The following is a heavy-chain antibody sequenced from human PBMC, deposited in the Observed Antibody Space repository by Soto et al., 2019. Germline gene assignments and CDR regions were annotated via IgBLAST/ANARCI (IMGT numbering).Heavy chain of an antibody. CDR3: AKDRVSSGLWESDLYGMDV. J-gene: IGHJ6*02. Sequence: QVQLVESGGGVVQPGGSLRLSCAASGFTFSSYGMHWVRQAPGKGLEWVAVISYDGSNKYYADSVKGRFTISRDNSKNTLYLQMNSLRAEDTAVYYCAKDRVSSGLWESDLYGMDVWGQGTTVTVSS. V-gene: IGHV3-30*18. CDR2: ISYDGSNK. CDR1: GFTFSSYG. D-gene: IGHD3-22*01.